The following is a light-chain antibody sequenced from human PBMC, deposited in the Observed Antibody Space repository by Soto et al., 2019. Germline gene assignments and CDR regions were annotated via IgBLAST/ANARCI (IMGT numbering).Light chain of an antibody. CDR2: GAS. J-gene: IGKJ1*01. CDR3: QQYGSAWT. CDR1: QTLASNS. Sequence: EIVLTQSPGTLSLSPGERATLSCRASQTLASNSLAWYQQKAGQAPRLLIYGASSRATGIPDRFSGSASGTDFTLTISRLEPEDFAVYYCQQYGSAWTFGQGTKVDIK. V-gene: IGKV3-20*01.